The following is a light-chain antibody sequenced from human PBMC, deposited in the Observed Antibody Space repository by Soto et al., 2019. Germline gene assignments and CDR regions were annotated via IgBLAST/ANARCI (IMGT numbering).Light chain of an antibody. CDR1: SGDIGGYDY. CDR3: SSYAVSNNPYV. CDR2: EVT. Sequence: QSALTQPPSASGSPGQSGTISCTGTSGDIGGYDYVSWYQQHPGKAPKLMIYEVTKRPLGVPDRFSGSKSGNTASLTVSGLQSEDEAHYYCSSYAVSNNPYVFGTGTKFTVL. V-gene: IGLV2-8*01. J-gene: IGLJ1*01.